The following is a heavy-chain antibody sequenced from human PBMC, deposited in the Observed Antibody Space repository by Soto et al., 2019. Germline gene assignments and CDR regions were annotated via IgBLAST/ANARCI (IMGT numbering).Heavy chain of an antibody. CDR2: IFSGGTI. J-gene: IGHJ6*03. CDR1: GFTVSSNY. Sequence: GGSLRLSCAASGFTVSSNYMNWVRQAPGRGLEWVSVIFSGGTIYYADSVKGRFIISRDNSKNTVFFQMNSLRAEDTAVYYCARGGPGPPHYYYMDVWGKGTTVTVSS. CDR3: ARGGPGPPHYYYMDV. V-gene: IGHV3-66*01.